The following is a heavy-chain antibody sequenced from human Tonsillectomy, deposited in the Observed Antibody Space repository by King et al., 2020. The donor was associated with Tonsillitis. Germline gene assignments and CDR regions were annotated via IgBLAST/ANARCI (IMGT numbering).Heavy chain of an antibody. V-gene: IGHV3-23*04. J-gene: IGHJ6*03. CDR2: ISGSGGST. CDR3: AKRLELGPIYYYHYMDV. D-gene: IGHD1-7*01. CDR1: GFTFSSYA. Sequence: VQLVESGGGLVQPGGSLRLSCAASGFTFSSYAMSWVRQAPGKGLEWVSAISGSGGSTYYADSVKGRFTISRDNSKNTLYLQMNSLRAEDTAVYYCAKRLELGPIYYYHYMDVWGKGTTVTVSS.